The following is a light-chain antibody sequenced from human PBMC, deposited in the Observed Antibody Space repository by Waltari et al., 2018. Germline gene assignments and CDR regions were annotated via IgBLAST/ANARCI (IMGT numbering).Light chain of an antibody. CDR3: AAGDDSLNGHWV. Sequence: QSVLTQPPSASGTPGQRVTISCSGSTSNIGSNLVNWYQQLPGKAPKLLIYRSDQRPSVVPDRFAGSKSGTSASLAISGLQSEDEADYYCAAGDDSLNGHWVFGGGTKVTVL. CDR1: TSNIGSNL. J-gene: IGLJ3*02. CDR2: RSD. V-gene: IGLV1-44*01.